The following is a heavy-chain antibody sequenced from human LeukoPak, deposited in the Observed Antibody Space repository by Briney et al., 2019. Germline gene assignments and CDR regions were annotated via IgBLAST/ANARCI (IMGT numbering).Heavy chain of an antibody. CDR3: ARISNSRSDY. Sequence: ASVKVSCKASGYTFNKYSMQWVRQAPGQGLEWMGIINPNGGSTSSAQKFQGRVTMTRDTSTSTVYMELSRLGSEDTAVYYCARISNSRSDYWGQGTLVTVSS. D-gene: IGHD1-7*01. J-gene: IGHJ4*02. CDR2: INPNGGST. CDR1: GYTFNKYS. V-gene: IGHV1-46*02.